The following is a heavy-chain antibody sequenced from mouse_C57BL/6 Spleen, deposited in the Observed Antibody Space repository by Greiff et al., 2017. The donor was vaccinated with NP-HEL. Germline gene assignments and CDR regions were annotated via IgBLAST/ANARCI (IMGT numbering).Heavy chain of an antibody. V-gene: IGHV1-63*01. CDR1: GYTFTNYW. Sequence: VQLQQSGAELVRPGTSVKMSCKASGYTFTNYWIGWAKQRPGHGLEWIGDIYPGGGYTNYNEKFKGKATLTADKSSSTAYMQFSSLTSEDSAIYYCARSLYDGYSWFAYWGQGTLVTVSA. CDR3: ARSLYDGYSWFAY. J-gene: IGHJ3*01. D-gene: IGHD2-3*01. CDR2: IYPGGGYT.